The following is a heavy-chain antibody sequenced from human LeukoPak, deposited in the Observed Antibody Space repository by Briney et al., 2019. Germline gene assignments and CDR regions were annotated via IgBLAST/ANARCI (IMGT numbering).Heavy chain of an antibody. J-gene: IGHJ1*01. V-gene: IGHV4-61*01. CDR2: IYYSGST. D-gene: IGHD6-13*01. Sequence: SETLSLTCTVSGGSISSSSYYWSWIRQPPGKGLEWIGYIYYSGSTNYNPSLKSRVTISVDTSKNQFSLKLSSVTAADTAVYYCARSITSSWYGDFQHWGQGTLVTVSS. CDR1: GGSISSSSYY. CDR3: ARSITSSWYGDFQH.